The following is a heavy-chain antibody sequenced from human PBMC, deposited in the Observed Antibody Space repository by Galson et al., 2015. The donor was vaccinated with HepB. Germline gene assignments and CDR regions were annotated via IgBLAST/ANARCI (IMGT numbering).Heavy chain of an antibody. D-gene: IGHD3-22*01. V-gene: IGHV3-33*01. Sequence: SLRLSCAASGFTFSSFGMHWVRQAPGKGLEWVAVIWYDGSNRYYGDSVKGRFTISRDNSKNTLYLQMNSLRAEDTAVYYCAREHYYDSSGYYYARSLDLWGRGTLVTVSS. CDR2: IWYDGSNR. CDR1: GFTFSSFG. CDR3: AREHYYDSSGYYYARSLDL. J-gene: IGHJ2*01.